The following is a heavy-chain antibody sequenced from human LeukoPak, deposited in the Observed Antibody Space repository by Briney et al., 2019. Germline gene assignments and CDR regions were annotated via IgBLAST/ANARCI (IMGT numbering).Heavy chain of an antibody. Sequence: PGGSLRLSCVGSGFTFSRYWLNWVRQAPGKGLEWVAVISYDGSNKYYADSVKGRFTISRDNSKNTLYLQMNSLRAEDTAVYYCAKANSSGWYSWGQGTLVTVSS. CDR3: AKANSSGWYS. D-gene: IGHD6-19*01. J-gene: IGHJ4*02. V-gene: IGHV3-30*18. CDR2: ISYDGSNK. CDR1: GFTFSRYW.